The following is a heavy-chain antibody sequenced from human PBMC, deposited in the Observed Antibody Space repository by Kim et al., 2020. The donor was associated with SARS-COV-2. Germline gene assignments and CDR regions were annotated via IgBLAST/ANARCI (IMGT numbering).Heavy chain of an antibody. V-gene: IGHV2-5*01. Sequence: YSPSLKSRLTITKDTSKNQVVLTMTNMDPVDTATYYCAHRLSILTWDAFDIWGQGTMVTVSS. CDR3: AHRLSILTWDAFDI. D-gene: IGHD3-9*01. J-gene: IGHJ3*02.